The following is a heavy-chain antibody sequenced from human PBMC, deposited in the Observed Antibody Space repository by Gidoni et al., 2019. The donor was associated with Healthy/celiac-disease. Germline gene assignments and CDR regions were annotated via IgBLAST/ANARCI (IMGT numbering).Heavy chain of an antibody. CDR2: ISGSGGST. D-gene: IGHD3-3*01. V-gene: IGHV3-23*01. Sequence: EVQLLESGGGLVQPGGSLRLSCAASAFTFSSYAMSWVRQAPGKGLEWVSAISGSGGSTYYADSVKGRFTISRDNSKNTLYLQMNSRRAEDTAVYYCASTRGAIFGVVIPFDYWGQGTLVTVSS. J-gene: IGHJ4*02. CDR3: ASTRGAIFGVVIPFDY. CDR1: AFTFSSYA.